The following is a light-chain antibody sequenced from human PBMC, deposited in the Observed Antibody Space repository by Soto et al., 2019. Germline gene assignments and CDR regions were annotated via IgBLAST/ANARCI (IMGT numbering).Light chain of an antibody. CDR2: GAT. Sequence: EVVVPQSPATLSVSPGERATLSCRASESVGRHLAWYHQKPGQAPKLLIHGATTRATGIPARFSGSGSGTEFTLTISSLQSEDFAVYYCQQYNNWPQTFGQGTNVDIK. J-gene: IGKJ1*01. CDR3: QQYNNWPQT. V-gene: IGKV3-15*01. CDR1: ESVGRH.